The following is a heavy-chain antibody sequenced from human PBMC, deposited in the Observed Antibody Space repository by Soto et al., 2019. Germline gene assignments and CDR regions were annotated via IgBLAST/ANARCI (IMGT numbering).Heavy chain of an antibody. D-gene: IGHD3-16*02. CDR1: GYTFTSYY. V-gene: IGHV1-46*03. CDR2: INPSGGST. Sequence: ASVKVSCKASGYTFTSYYMHWVRQAPGQGLEWMGIINPSGGSTSYAQKFQGRVTMTRDTSTSTVYMELGSLRSEDTAVYYCARDLLLGELSQTLGYWGQGTLVTVSS. J-gene: IGHJ4*02. CDR3: ARDLLLGELSQTLGY.